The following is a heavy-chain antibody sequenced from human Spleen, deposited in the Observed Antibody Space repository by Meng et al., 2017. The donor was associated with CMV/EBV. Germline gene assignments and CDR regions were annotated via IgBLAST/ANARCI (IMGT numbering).Heavy chain of an antibody. Sequence: ASVKVSCKASGYTFTTYDINWVRQATGQGLEWMGIINPSGGSTSYAQKFQGRVTMTRDTSTSTVYMELSSLRSEDTAVYYCARAGGWGPGDYGGNIDYWGQGTLVTVSS. CDR2: INPSGGST. CDR1: GYTFTTYD. J-gene: IGHJ4*02. CDR3: ARAGGWGPGDYGGNIDY. V-gene: IGHV1-46*01. D-gene: IGHD4-23*01.